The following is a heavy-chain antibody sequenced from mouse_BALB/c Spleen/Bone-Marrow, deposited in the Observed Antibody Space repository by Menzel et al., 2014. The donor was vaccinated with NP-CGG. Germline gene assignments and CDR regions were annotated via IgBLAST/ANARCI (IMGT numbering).Heavy chain of an antibody. CDR1: GISLTGYA. CDR2: ILGDGST. V-gene: IGHV2-6-7*01. D-gene: IGHD2-2*01. J-gene: IGHJ4*01. CDR3: ARNGYDYAMDY. Sequence: VQLQQSGPGLVEPSQSLTITCTVSGISLTGYAVNWVRQPPGKGLEWLGMILGDGSTDYNSALKSRLSISKDNSKSQVFLKMNSLQTDDTARYYCARNGYDYAMDYWGQGTSVTVSS.